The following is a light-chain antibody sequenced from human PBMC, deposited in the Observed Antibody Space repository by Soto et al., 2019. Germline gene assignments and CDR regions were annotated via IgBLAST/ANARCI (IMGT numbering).Light chain of an antibody. CDR1: SSDVGGYNY. CDR2: DVS. V-gene: IGLV2-14*01. J-gene: IGLJ2*01. CDR3: SSYTRSSNLDGV. Sequence: QSVLTQPAYVSGSPGQLITISCTGTSSDVGGYNYVSWYQQHPGKAPKLMIYDVSNRPSGVSNRFSGSKSGNTASLTISGLQAEDEADYSCSSYTRSSNLDGVFGGVTEFTV.